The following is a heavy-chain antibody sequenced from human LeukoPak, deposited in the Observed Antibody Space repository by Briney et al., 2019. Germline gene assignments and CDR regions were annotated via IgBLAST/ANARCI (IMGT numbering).Heavy chain of an antibody. J-gene: IGHJ3*02. CDR2: MNPNSGKT. CDR3: ARRRDFRWFEEYDAFDI. V-gene: IGHV1-8*01. Sequence: ASVKVSRKASGYTFTTYYMNWVRQATGQGLEWMGWMNPNSGKTRYAQKFHGRATMNKNTSISTDYMEQTSLRFEDTALYYCARRRDFRWFEEYDAFDIWGEGTMVTVSS. D-gene: IGHD3-10*01. CDR1: GYTFTTYY.